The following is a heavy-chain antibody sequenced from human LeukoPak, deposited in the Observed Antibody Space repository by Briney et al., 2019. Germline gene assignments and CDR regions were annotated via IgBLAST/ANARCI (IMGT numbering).Heavy chain of an antibody. D-gene: IGHD1-26*01. J-gene: IGHJ5*02. Sequence: GGSMRLSSAASGFTFSDYNMNWVRQAPGKWLEWVSVIISSSTYIYYADSVKGRFTISRDNAKNSLYLQRSSLRDENTAVYYCARVLVGGTNWFDPWGQGTLVTVSS. V-gene: IGHV3-21*06. CDR2: IISSSTYI. CDR3: ARVLVGGTNWFDP. CDR1: GFTFSDYN.